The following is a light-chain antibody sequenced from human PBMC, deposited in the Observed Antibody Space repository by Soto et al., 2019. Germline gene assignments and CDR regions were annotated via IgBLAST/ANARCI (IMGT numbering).Light chain of an antibody. V-gene: IGKV1-39*01. Sequence: DIQMTQSPSSLSASVGDRVTITCRASQSISTYLNWYQQKPGKAPKLLIYAASTLQRGVPSRFSGSGSGTDFTLTISSLQPEDVATYYCQKCGIAPFTFGGGTKVELK. J-gene: IGKJ4*01. CDR1: QSISTY. CDR3: QKCGIAPFT. CDR2: AAS.